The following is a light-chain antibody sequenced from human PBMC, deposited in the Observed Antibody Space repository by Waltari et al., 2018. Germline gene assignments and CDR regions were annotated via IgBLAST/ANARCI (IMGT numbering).Light chain of an antibody. CDR2: EVS. Sequence: QSALTQPASVSGSPGQSITISCTGTSSDVGSHNLVSWYHQHPGKAPKLLIYEVSKRHLGVSNRFSGSKSGNTASLTISGLQAEDEADYYCCSHAGSSTVVFGGGTKLTVL. CDR1: SSDVGSHNL. J-gene: IGLJ2*01. CDR3: CSHAGSSTVV. V-gene: IGLV2-23*02.